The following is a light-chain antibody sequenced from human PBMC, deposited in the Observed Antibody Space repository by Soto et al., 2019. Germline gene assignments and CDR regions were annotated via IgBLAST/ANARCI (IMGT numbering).Light chain of an antibody. CDR3: QQYNSYRT. CDR2: DAS. Sequence: DIQMTQSPSSVSASVGDRVTITCRASQGISSWLAWYQQKPGKAPKLLIHDASTLESGVPSRFSGRGSGTEFILTISSLQPDDFATYYCQQYNSYRTFGQGTKVDIK. J-gene: IGKJ1*01. V-gene: IGKV1-5*01. CDR1: QGISSW.